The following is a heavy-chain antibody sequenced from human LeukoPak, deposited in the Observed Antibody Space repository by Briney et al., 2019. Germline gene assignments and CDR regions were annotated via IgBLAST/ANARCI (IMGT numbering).Heavy chain of an antibody. D-gene: IGHD3-22*01. CDR2: MNPNSGKS. CDR3: ATKSPDYYDSSGYYYGY. J-gene: IGHJ4*02. V-gene: IGHV1-8*01. CDR1: GYSFTTHD. Sequence: ASVKVSCKASGYSFTTHDINWVRQSTGQGLEWMGWMNPNSGKSGYAQKFQGRVTMTRDTSISTVYMELSSLGSDDTAVYYCATKSPDYYDSSGYYYGYWGQGTLVTVSS.